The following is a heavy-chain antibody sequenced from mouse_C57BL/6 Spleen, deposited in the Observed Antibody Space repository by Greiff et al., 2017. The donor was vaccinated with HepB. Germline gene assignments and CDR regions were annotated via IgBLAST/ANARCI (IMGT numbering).Heavy chain of an antibody. CDR1: GFTFSDYY. D-gene: IGHD1-1*01. CDR3: ARDPFTTGYFDY. CDR2: INYDGSST. V-gene: IGHV5-16*01. J-gene: IGHJ2*01. Sequence: EVHLVESEGGLVQPGSSMKLSCTASGFTFSDYYMAWVRQVPEKGLEWVANINYDGSSTYYLDSLKSRFIISRDNAKNILYLQMSSLKSEDTATYYCARDPFTTGYFDYWGQGTTLTVSS.